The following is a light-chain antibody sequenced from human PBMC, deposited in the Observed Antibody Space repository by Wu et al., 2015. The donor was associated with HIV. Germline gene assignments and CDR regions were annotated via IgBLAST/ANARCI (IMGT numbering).Light chain of an antibody. CDR3: QQSYSTPRT. CDR1: YDIGSN. CDR2: GAS. V-gene: IGKV3D-15*01. Sequence: EVVMTQSPATLSVSPGDRATLSCRADYDIGSNLAWYQQKPGQSPRLLIYGASSRATGIPDRFSGSGSGTDFTLTISRLEPEDFATYYCQQSYSTPRTFGQGPKVE. J-gene: IGKJ1*01.